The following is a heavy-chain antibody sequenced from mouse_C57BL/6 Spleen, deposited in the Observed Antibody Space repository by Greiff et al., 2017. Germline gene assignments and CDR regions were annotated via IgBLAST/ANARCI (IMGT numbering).Heavy chain of an antibody. CDR3: ARPPITTVVGYFDV. CDR1: GYTFTSYW. D-gene: IGHD1-1*01. Sequence: QVQLQQSGAELVRPGSSVKLSCKASGYTFTSYWMHWVKQRPIQGLEWIGNIDPSDSETHYNQQFKDKATLTVDKSSSTAYMQLSSLTSEDSAVYYCARPPITTVVGYFDVWGTGTTVTVSS. CDR2: IDPSDSET. V-gene: IGHV1-52*01. J-gene: IGHJ1*03.